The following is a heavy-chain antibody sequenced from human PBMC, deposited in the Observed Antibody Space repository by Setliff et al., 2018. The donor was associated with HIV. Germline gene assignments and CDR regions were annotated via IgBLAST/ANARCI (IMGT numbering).Heavy chain of an antibody. Sequence: ASVKVSCKTSGYTFPDYYLHWVRQAPGQGLEWMGRISPNSGGTNYAQKFQGRVTMTRDTSINTVYMELSSLRSDETAVYYCARDDGSSSWYDWGQGTLVTVSS. J-gene: IGHJ4*02. CDR1: GYTFPDYY. CDR3: ARDDGSSSWYD. D-gene: IGHD6-13*01. V-gene: IGHV1-2*06. CDR2: ISPNSGGT.